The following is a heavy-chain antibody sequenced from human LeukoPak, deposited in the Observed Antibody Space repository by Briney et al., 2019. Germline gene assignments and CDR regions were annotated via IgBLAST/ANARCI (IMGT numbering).Heavy chain of an antibody. CDR3: ARHGTSGTNLNWFDP. CDR2: IYYSGST. J-gene: IGHJ5*02. D-gene: IGHD1-1*01. V-gene: IGHV4-59*01. Sequence: SEALSLTCTVSGGSISSFYWSWIRQPPGKGLEWIGYIYYSGSTNYNPSLKSRVTISVDTSKNQFSLKLSSVTAADTAVYYCARHGTSGTNLNWFDPWGQGTLVTVSS. CDR1: GGSISSFY.